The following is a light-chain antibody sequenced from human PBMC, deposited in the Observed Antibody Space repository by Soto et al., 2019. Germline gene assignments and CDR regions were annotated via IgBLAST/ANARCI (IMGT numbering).Light chain of an antibody. CDR1: QSVSRTS. CDR2: GAS. Sequence: EIVLTQSPGTLSLSIGERTTLSCRASQSVSRTSLSWYQQKPGQAPRLLISGASSRATGIPDRFSGSGSGADFTLTISRLEPDDVAVYYCQPYGTSPPTFGGGTKVEIK. CDR3: QPYGTSPPT. J-gene: IGKJ4*01. V-gene: IGKV3-20*01.